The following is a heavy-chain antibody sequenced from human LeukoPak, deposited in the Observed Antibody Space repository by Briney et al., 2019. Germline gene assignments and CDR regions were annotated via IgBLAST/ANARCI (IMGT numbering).Heavy chain of an antibody. J-gene: IGHJ4*02. V-gene: IGHV3-11*01. CDR2: ISTTGSIGSTI. CDR1: AFTFSDYY. CDR3: DRRRDYFDS. Sequence: PGGSLRLSCAASAFTFSDYYMTWIRQAPGKGLEWVSYISTTGSIGSTIYYADSVKGRFTISRDNANNSLYLQMNNLRAEDTAVYYCDRRRDYFDSWGQGTLVTVSS.